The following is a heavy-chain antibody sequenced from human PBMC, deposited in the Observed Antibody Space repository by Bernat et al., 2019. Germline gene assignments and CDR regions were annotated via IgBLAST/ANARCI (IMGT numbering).Heavy chain of an antibody. CDR3: AGALGVGVTRIGDVFDI. CDR1: GFIFSSYS. CDR2: ISSSSSYN. Sequence: EVQLVESGGGLVKPGGSLRLSFAASGFIFSSYSMNWVRQAPGKGLEWVSSISSSSSYNYYTDSMKGRFTISRDNAKNSLYLQMNSLRAEDTAVYYCAGALGVGVTRIGDVFDIWGQGTMVTVSS. D-gene: IGHD1-26*01. J-gene: IGHJ3*02. V-gene: IGHV3-21*01.